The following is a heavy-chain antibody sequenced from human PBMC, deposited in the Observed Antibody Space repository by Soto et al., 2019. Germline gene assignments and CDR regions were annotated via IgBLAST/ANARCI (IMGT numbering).Heavy chain of an antibody. Sequence: GGSLRLSCAASGFTVSSNYMSWVRQAPGKGLEWVSVIYSGGSTYYADSVKGRFTISRDNSKNTLYLQMNSLRAEDTAVYYCARDPYYDILTGGYGMDVWGQGTTVTVSS. CDR2: IYSGGST. CDR3: ARDPYYDILTGGYGMDV. CDR1: GFTVSSNY. J-gene: IGHJ6*02. V-gene: IGHV3-53*01. D-gene: IGHD3-9*01.